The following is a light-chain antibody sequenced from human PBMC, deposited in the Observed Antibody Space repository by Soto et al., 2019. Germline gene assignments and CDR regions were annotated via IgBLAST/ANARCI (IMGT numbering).Light chain of an antibody. CDR3: QQRGDWPLYT. CDR1: QSVSTY. V-gene: IGKV3-11*01. J-gene: IGKJ2*01. Sequence: EIVLTQSPATLSLSPGERATLSCRASQSVSTYLAWYQQKPGQAPRVLIYDATNRATGIPARFSGSGSGTDFTLPISNLEPEDFAVYYCQQRGDWPLYTFGQGTKLEIK. CDR2: DAT.